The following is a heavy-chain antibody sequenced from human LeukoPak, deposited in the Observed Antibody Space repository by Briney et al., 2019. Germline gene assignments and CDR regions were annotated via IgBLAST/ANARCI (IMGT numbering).Heavy chain of an antibody. J-gene: IGHJ4*02. Sequence: GASVKVSCKASGYTFTGYYMHWVRQAPGQGLEWMGWINPNSGGTNYAQKFQGRVTMTRDTSISTAYMELSRLRSDDTAVYYCARDGYYYCSSTSCDLFDYWGQGTLVTVSS. CDR1: GYTFTGYY. CDR2: INPNSGGT. V-gene: IGHV1-2*02. D-gene: IGHD2-2*01. CDR3: ARDGYYYCSSTSCDLFDY.